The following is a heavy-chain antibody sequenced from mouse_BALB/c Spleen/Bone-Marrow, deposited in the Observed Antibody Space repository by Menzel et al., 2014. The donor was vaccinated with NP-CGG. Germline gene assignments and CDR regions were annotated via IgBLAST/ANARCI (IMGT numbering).Heavy chain of an antibody. CDR2: IYPGDGDT. Sequence: QVQLQQPGPELVKPGASVKISCKASGYAFSSSWMNWVKQRPGQGLEWIGRIYPGDGDTNYNGKFKGKATLTADKSSSTACMQLSSLTSVDSAVYFCARMGRLRRGDYWGQGTTLTVSS. J-gene: IGHJ2*01. CDR1: GYAFSSSW. V-gene: IGHV1-82*01. CDR3: ARMGRLRRGDY. D-gene: IGHD2-4*01.